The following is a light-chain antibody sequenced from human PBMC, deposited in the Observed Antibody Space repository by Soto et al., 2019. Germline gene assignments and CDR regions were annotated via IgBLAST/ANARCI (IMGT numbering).Light chain of an antibody. CDR3: QQYNSYSSWT. V-gene: IGKV1-17*01. CDR2: DAS. J-gene: IGKJ1*01. Sequence: DIQMTQSPSSLSASLGDRVTITCRASQGIRNDLGWYQQKPGRAPKLLIYDASTLESGVPSRFSGSGSGTEFTLTISSLQTDDFATYYCQQYNSYSSWTFGQGTKVDIK. CDR1: QGIRND.